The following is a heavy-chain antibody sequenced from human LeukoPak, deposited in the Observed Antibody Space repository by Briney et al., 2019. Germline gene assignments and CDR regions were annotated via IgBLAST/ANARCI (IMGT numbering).Heavy chain of an antibody. CDR3: ARSSSSGWYEFSYYYGMDV. V-gene: IGHV1-69*01. CDR2: IIPIFGTA. D-gene: IGHD6-19*01. J-gene: IGHJ6*02. CDR1: GGTFSSYA. Sequence: ASVKVSCKASGGTFSSYAISWVRQAPGQGLEWMGGIIPIFGTANYAQKFQGRVTITADESTSTAYMELSSLRSEDTAVYYCARSSSSGWYEFSYYYGMDVWGQGTTVTVSS.